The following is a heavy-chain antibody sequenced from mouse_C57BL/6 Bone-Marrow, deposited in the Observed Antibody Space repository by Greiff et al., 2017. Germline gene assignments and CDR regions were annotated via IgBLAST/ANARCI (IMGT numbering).Heavy chain of an antibody. CDR1: GFSLTSYG. CDR3: ASHYYGSSGAWFAY. CDR2: IWGGGST. V-gene: IGHV2-9*01. D-gene: IGHD1-1*01. Sequence: VKLVESGPGLVAPSQSLSITCTVSGFSLTSYGVDWVRQPPGKGLEWLGVIWGGGSTNYNSALMSRLSISKDNSTVQVFLKMNSLQTDDTAMYYCASHYYGSSGAWFAYWGQGTLVTVSA. J-gene: IGHJ3*01.